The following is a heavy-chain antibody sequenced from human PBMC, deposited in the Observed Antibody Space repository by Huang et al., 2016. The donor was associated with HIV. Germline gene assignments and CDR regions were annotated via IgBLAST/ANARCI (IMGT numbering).Heavy chain of an antibody. CDR1: GFTFSSYN. Sequence: EVQLVESGGRLVKPGGSLRLSCAASGFTFSSYNMNWVRQAPGKGLEWVSSSSKEGKTILHACALRVRFTISRDNDKMSMYVEMNILEAEDTATYYCSRSYGTLGMDYSIDYWGHGTLVTVSS. J-gene: IGHJ4*01. CDR2: SSKEGKTI. CDR3: SRSYGTLGMDYSIDY. D-gene: IGHD2-15*01. V-gene: IGHV3-21*01.